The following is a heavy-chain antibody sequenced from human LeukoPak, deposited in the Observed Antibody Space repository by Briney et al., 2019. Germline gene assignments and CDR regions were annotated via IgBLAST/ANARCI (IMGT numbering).Heavy chain of an antibody. CDR3: ARESRASIFGVSGGYYYYMDV. D-gene: IGHD3-3*01. Sequence: PSQTLSLTCTVYGGSISSGGYYWSWIRQHPGKGLEWIGYIHCSGSTYYNPSLKSRVTISVDTSKNQFSLKLSSVTAADTAVYYCARESRASIFGVSGGYYYYMDVWGKGTTVTVSS. CDR2: IHCSGST. CDR1: GGSISSGGYY. J-gene: IGHJ6*03. V-gene: IGHV4-31*03.